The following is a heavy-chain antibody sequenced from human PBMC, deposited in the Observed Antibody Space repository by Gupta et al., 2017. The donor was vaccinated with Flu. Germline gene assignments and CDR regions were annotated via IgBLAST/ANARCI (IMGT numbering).Heavy chain of an antibody. D-gene: IGHD3-16*01. CDR2: IYYSGST. V-gene: IGHV4-59*08. J-gene: IGHJ4*02. CDR3: ARRRMGYHDY. CDR1: GGSISSYY. Sequence: QVQLQESGPGLVKPSETLSLTCTVSGGSISSYYWSWIRQPPGKGLEWIGYIYYSGSTNYNPSLKSRVTISVDTSKNQFSLKLSSVTAADTAVYYCARRRMGYHDYWGQGTLVTVSS.